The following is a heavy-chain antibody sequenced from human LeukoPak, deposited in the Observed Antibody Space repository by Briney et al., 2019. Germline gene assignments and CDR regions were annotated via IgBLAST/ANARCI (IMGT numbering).Heavy chain of an antibody. V-gene: IGHV1-2*02. Sequence: ASVKVSCKASGYTFTSYGISWVRQAPGQGLEWMGWINPSSGGTNYAQKFQGRVTMTRDTSISTAYMELSSLRSDDTAVYYCARDVDSSGYVGNWGQGTLVTVSS. CDR1: GYTFTSYG. D-gene: IGHD3-22*01. J-gene: IGHJ4*02. CDR3: ARDVDSSGYVGN. CDR2: INPSSGGT.